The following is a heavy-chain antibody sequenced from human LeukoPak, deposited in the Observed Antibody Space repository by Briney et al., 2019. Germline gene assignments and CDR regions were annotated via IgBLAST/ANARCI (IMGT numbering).Heavy chain of an antibody. V-gene: IGHV5-51*01. CDR1: GYSFTSYW. CDR3: ARPGYSGYDALDY. D-gene: IGHD5-12*01. J-gene: IGHJ4*02. Sequence: GESLKISCKGSGYSFTSYWIGWVRQMPGKGLEWMGIIYPGDSDTRVSPSFQGQVTISAAKSISTAYLQWSSLKASDTAIYYCARPGYSGYDALDYWGQGTLVTVSS. CDR2: IYPGDSDT.